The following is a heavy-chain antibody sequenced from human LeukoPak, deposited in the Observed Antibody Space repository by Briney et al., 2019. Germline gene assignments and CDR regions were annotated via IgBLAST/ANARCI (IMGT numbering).Heavy chain of an antibody. Sequence: PGGSLRLSCAASGFTFSNYGMHWVRQAPGKGLEWVAVISYDGSNKYYADSVKGRFTISRDNSKNTLYLQMNSLRAEDTAVYYCAKSRIAAAESPFDYWGQGTLVTVSS. D-gene: IGHD6-13*01. CDR3: AKSRIAAAESPFDY. V-gene: IGHV3-30*18. CDR1: GFTFSNYG. J-gene: IGHJ4*02. CDR2: ISYDGSNK.